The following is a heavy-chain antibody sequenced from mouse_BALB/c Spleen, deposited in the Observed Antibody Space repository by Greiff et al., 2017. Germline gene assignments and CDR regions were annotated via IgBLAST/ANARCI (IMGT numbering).Heavy chain of an antibody. CDR3: ASLITTGSRGDYFDY. D-gene: IGHD1-2*01. J-gene: IGHJ2*01. Sequence: EVQLVESGGGLVQPGGSLKLSCAASGFDFSRYWMSWVRQAPGKGLEWIGEINPDSSTINYTPSLKDKFIISRDNAKNTLYLQMSKVRSEDTALYYCASLITTGSRGDYFDYWGQGTTLTVSS. V-gene: IGHV4-1*02. CDR1: GFDFSRYW. CDR2: INPDSSTI.